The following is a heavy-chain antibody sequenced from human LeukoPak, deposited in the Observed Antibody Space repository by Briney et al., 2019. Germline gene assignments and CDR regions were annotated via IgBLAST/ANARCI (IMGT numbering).Heavy chain of an antibody. CDR2: IYYSGST. Sequence: PSETLSLTCTVSGGSISSSSYYWGWIRQPPGKGLEWIGSIYYSGSTYYNPSLKSLVTISVDTSKNQFSLKLSSVTAADTAVYYCARHIYDSSGYYSSMDVWGQGTTVTVSS. D-gene: IGHD3-22*01. V-gene: IGHV4-39*01. J-gene: IGHJ6*02. CDR1: GGSISSSSYY. CDR3: ARHIYDSSGYYSSMDV.